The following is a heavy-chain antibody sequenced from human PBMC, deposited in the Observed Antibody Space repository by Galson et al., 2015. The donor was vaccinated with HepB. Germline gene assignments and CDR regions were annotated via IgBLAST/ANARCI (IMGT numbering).Heavy chain of an antibody. CDR2: IWYDGSNK. CDR1: GFTFSSYG. Sequence: SLRLSCAASGFTFSSYGMHWVRQAPGKGLEWVAVIWYDGSNKYYADSVKGRFTISRDNSKNTLYLQMNSLRAEDTAVYYCAKIGAHPEYTQQDFPNYGMDVWGQGATVTVSS. J-gene: IGHJ6*02. V-gene: IGHV3-33*06. CDR3: AKIGAHPEYTQQDFPNYGMDV. D-gene: IGHD6-6*01.